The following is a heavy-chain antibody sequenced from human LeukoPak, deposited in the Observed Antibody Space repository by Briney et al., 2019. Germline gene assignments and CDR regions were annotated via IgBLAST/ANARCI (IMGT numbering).Heavy chain of an antibody. CDR2: IIPIFGTA. Sequence: SVKVSCKASGGTFSSYAISWVRQAPGQGLEWMGGIIPIFGTANYAQKFQGRVTITTDESTSTAYMELSSLRSEDTAVYYCARADYNGSGSYYTHDYYYYYYMDVWGKGTTVTVSS. CDR3: ARADYNGSGSYYTHDYYYYYYMDV. V-gene: IGHV1-69*05. D-gene: IGHD3-10*01. CDR1: GGTFSSYA. J-gene: IGHJ6*03.